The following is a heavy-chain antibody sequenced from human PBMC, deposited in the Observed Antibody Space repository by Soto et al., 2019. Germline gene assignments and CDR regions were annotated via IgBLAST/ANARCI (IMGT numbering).Heavy chain of an antibody. J-gene: IGHJ6*02. CDR2: IKQDGSEK. CDR1: GFTFSSYW. CDR3: ARHQSDLWDYYGMDV. D-gene: IGHD3-16*01. Sequence: GGSLRLSCAASGFTFSSYWMSWVRQAPGKGLEWVANIKQDGSEKYYVDSVKGRFTISRDNAKNSLYLQMNSLRAEDTAVYYCARHQSDLWDYYGMDVWGQGTTVTVSS. V-gene: IGHV3-7*05.